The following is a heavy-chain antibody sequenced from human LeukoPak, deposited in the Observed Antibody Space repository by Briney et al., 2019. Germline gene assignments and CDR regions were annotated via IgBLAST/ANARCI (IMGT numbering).Heavy chain of an antibody. CDR2: INHSGST. Sequence: SETLSLTCADYGGSFSGYYWSWIRQPPGKGLEWIGEINHSGSTNYNPSLKSRVTISVDTSKNQFSLKLSSVTAADTAVYYCARACCGGDCYPLGIDYWGQGTLVTVSS. CDR1: GGSFSGYY. J-gene: IGHJ4*02. CDR3: ARACCGGDCYPLGIDY. D-gene: IGHD2-21*02. V-gene: IGHV4-34*01.